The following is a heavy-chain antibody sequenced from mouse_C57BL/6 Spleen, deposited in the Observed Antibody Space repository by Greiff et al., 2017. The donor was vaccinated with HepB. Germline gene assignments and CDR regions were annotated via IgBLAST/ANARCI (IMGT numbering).Heavy chain of an antibody. CDR2: IYPGSGST. V-gene: IGHV1-55*01. J-gene: IGHJ4*01. CDR3: ARNYYGNYVVDAMDY. D-gene: IGHD2-1*01. CDR1: GYTFTSYW. Sequence: QVQLKQPGAELVKPGASVKMSCKASGYTFTSYWITWVTQRPGQGLEWIGDIYPGSGSTNYNEKFKSKATLTVDTSSSTAYMQLSSLTSEDSAVYYCARNYYGNYVVDAMDYWGQGTSVTVSS.